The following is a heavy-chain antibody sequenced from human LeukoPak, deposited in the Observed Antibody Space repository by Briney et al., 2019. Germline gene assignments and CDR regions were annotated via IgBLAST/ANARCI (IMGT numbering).Heavy chain of an antibody. CDR3: AKGQEAYDILTGYYYAEYFQH. CDR2: IRYDGSNK. J-gene: IGHJ1*01. V-gene: IGHV3-30*02. CDR1: GFTFSSYG. D-gene: IGHD3-9*01. Sequence: GGSLRLSCAASGFTFSSYGMHWVRQAPGKGLEWVAFIRYDGSNKYYADSVKGRFTISRDNSKNTLYLQMNSLRAEDTAVYYCAKGQEAYDILTGYYYAEYFQHWGQGTLVTVSS.